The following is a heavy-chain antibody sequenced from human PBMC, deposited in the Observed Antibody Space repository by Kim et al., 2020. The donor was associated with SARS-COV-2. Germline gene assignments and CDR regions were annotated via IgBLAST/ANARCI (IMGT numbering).Heavy chain of an antibody. D-gene: IGHD6-13*01. CDR3: ARDGSPGIAAAGLFDY. V-gene: IGHV3-48*03. J-gene: IGHJ4*02. CDR1: GFTFSSYE. CDR2: ISSSGSTI. Sequence: GGSLRLSCAASGFTFSSYEMNWVRQAPGNGLEWVSYISSSGSTIYYADSVKGRFTISRDNAKNSLYLQMNSLRAEDTAVYYCARDGSPGIAAAGLFDYWGQGTLVTVSS.